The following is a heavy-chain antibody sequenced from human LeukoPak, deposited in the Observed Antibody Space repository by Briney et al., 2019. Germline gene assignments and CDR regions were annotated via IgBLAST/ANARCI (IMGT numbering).Heavy chain of an antibody. D-gene: IGHD3-22*01. V-gene: IGHV4-39*07. Sequence: PSETLSLTCTVSGGSISSSSYYWSWIRQPPGKGLEWIGEINHSGSTNYNPSLKSRVTISVDTSKNQFSLKLSSVTAADTAVYYCARGRSPGYYDSSGYYYLDYWGQGTLVTVSS. J-gene: IGHJ4*02. CDR3: ARGRSPGYYDSSGYYYLDY. CDR2: INHSGST. CDR1: GGSISSSSYY.